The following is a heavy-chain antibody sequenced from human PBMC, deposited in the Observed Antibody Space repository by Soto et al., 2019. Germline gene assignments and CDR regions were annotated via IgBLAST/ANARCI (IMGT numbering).Heavy chain of an antibody. D-gene: IGHD6-13*01. J-gene: IGHJ3*01. Sequence: EVQLVESGGGLVQPGGSLRLSCTGSGFSIRDYWMTWVRQAPGGGLEWVANIDQDGRTKFYVDSVEGRFTISRDNAKNSMYLQMNSLSAEDTATYYCARAIGAAGGRWGQGTMVTVSS. CDR1: GFSIRDYW. CDR2: IDQDGRTK. V-gene: IGHV3-7*04. CDR3: ARAIGAAGGR.